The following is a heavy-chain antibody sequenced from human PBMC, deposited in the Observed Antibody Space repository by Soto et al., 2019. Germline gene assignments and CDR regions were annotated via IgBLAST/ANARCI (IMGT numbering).Heavy chain of an antibody. V-gene: IGHV3-30*18. J-gene: IGHJ4*02. D-gene: IGHD6-6*01. CDR3: AKGWFSSSDY. Sequence: QMHLVESGGAVVQPGMSLRVSCAASGSSFISSGMHWVRQARDKGLEWVASVSYDGNIVNYAESVKGRFTISRDNSKKTLYLDMTSLRPDDTAVYYCAKGWFSSSDYWGQGTLVTVSS. CDR2: VSYDGNIV. CDR1: GSSFISSG.